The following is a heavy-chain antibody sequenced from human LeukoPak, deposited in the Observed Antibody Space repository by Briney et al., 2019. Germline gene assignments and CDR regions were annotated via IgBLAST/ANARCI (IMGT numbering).Heavy chain of an antibody. D-gene: IGHD2-15*01. Sequence: GESLKTSCKGSGYRFRCYWIALERPMPGKGPEWMGINHPGNSETTYNPSFRGHVTMSADKSVTTAYLQWSSLEASDTAMYYCARRLSSIATSAANDYWGQGTVVTVSS. CDR2: NHPGNSET. CDR3: ARRLSSIATSAANDY. CDR1: GYRFRCYW. J-gene: IGHJ4*02. V-gene: IGHV5-51*01.